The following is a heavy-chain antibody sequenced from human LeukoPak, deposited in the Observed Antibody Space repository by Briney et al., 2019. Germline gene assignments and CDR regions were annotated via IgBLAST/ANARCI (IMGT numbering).Heavy chain of an antibody. CDR1: GGSISRYY. J-gene: IGHJ4*02. CDR2: IYYSGST. CDR3: ARAVAGTPYIDY. D-gene: IGHD6-19*01. Sequence: ASETLSLTCTVSGGSISRYYWSWIRQPPGKGLEWIGYIYYSGSTNYNPSLKSRVTISVDTSKNQFPLKLSPVTADDTAVFYCARAVAGTPYIDYWGQGTLVTVSS. V-gene: IGHV4-59*12.